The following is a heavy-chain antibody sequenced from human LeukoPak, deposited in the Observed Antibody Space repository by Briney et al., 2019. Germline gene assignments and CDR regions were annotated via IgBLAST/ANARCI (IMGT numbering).Heavy chain of an antibody. CDR2: ISGSGGST. D-gene: IGHD3-16*01. Sequence: GGSLRLPCAASGFTFSSYAMSWVRQAPGKGLEWVSAISGSGGSTYYADSVKGRFTISRDNSKNTLYLQMNSLRAEDTAVYYCASLAVGGEENFDYWGQGTLVTISS. V-gene: IGHV3-23*01. CDR1: GFTFSSYA. J-gene: IGHJ4*02. CDR3: ASLAVGGEENFDY.